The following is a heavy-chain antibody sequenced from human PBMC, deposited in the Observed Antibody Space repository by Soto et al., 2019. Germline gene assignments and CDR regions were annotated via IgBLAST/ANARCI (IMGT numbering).Heavy chain of an antibody. J-gene: IGHJ5*02. CDR3: ARGRRGVVVASNWFDP. CDR2: MNPNSGNT. Sequence: QVQLVQSGAEVKKPGASVKVSCKASGYTFTSYDINWVRQATGQGLEWMGWMNPNSGNTGYAQKFQGRVTMTRKACISTAYMELSSLRYEDTAVYYCARGRRGVVVASNWFDPWGQGTLVTVSS. D-gene: IGHD2-15*01. CDR1: GYTFTSYD. V-gene: IGHV1-8*01.